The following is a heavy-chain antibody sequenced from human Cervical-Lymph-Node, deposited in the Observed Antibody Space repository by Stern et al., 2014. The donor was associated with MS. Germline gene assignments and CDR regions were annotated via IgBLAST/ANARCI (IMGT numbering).Heavy chain of an antibody. CDR1: GFTFNKYT. V-gene: IGHV3-21*06. Sequence: EVQLVQSGGGLVKPGGSLRLSCAVSGFTFNKYTMNWVRQAPGKGLEWVSSISSTSTYIYYANSVKVRFTISRDNAKNSLYLQMNSLRAEDTAVYYCARARRGFDYWGQGALVTVSS. CDR3: ARARRGFDY. CDR2: ISSTSTYI. J-gene: IGHJ4*02.